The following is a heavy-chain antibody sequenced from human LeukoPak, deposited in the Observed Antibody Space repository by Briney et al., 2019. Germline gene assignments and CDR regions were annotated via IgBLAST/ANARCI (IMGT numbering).Heavy chain of an antibody. CDR2: ISGSGGST. J-gene: IGHJ4*02. CDR3: AKGLRLRGVITSHFDY. CDR1: GFPFSTYA. V-gene: IGHV3-23*01. D-gene: IGHD3-10*01. Sequence: GSLRLSCAASGFPFSTYAMSWVRQAPGKGLEWVSAISGSGGSTYYADSVKGRFTISRDNSKNTLYLQMNSLRAEDTAVYYCAKGLRLRGVITSHFDYWGQGTLVTVSS.